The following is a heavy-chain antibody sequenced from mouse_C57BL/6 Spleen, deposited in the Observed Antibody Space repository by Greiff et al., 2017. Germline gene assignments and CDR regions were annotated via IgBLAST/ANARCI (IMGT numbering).Heavy chain of an antibody. Sequence: QVQLQQSGAELVKPGASVKLSCKASGYTFTSYWMQWVKQRPGQGLEWIGEIDPSDSYTNYNQTFKGKATLTVDTSSSTAYMQLSSLTSEDSAVYYCARGHLFEGYWGQGTTLTVSS. J-gene: IGHJ2*01. V-gene: IGHV1-50*01. CDR1: GYTFTSYW. CDR3: ARGHLFEGY. CDR2: IDPSDSYT.